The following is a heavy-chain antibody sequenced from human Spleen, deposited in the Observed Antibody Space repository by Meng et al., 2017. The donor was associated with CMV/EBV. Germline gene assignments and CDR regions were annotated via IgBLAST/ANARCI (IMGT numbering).Heavy chain of an antibody. V-gene: IGHV3-21*01. J-gene: IGHJ6*02. CDR1: GFTFSSYA. Sequence: ETLSLTCAASGFTFSSYAMSWVRQAPGKGLEWVSSISSSSSYIYYADSVKGRFTISRDNAEDSMYLQMNGLRVEDTAVYYCARESSGSFVLDVWGQGTTVTVSS. CDR3: ARESSGSFVLDV. D-gene: IGHD3-22*01. CDR2: ISSSSSYI.